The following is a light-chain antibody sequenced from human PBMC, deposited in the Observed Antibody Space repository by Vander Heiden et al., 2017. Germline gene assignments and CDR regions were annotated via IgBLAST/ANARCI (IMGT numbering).Light chain of an antibody. CDR1: QRVSSSY. CDR3: QQFGSSPPKYT. CDR2: GGA. Sequence: EIVLAQASGTVSLSPGQIATLPCRASQRVSSSYLAWYQQKTGQAPRLLLYGGASRATGVPDRFSGSGSGTDFTLTISRLEPEDYAVYYCQQFGSSPPKYTFGQGTKLEIK. V-gene: IGKV3-20*01. J-gene: IGKJ2*01.